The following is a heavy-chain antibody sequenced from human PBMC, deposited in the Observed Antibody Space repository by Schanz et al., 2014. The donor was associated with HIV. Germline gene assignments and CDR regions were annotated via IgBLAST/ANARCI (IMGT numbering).Heavy chain of an antibody. V-gene: IGHV3-30*19. CDR2: ISYDGSNK. CDR1: GFTFSSSG. Sequence: QVQLVESGGGVVQPGRSLRLSCTASGFTFSSSGMHWVRQAPGKGLEWVAVISYDGSNKYYADSVKGRFTISRDNSKNTLYLQMNSLRAEDTAVYYCAKGNYGSGSYFIPSYYYYGMDVWGQGTTVTVSS. CDR3: AKGNYGSGSYFIPSYYYYGMDV. J-gene: IGHJ6*02. D-gene: IGHD3-10*01.